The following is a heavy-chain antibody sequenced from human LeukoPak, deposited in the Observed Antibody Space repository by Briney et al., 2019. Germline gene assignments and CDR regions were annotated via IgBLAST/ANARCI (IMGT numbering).Heavy chain of an antibody. CDR2: ISYSGNT. Sequence: KPSETLSLTCTVSGGSIISSDYHWGWVRQPPGKGLEWIGTISYSGNTDYNPSLRSRVTISVDTSNNQFSRRLGSVTAADTAVYHCARHCCSGPAKRVFDIWGQGTMVTVSS. V-gene: IGHV4-39*01. CDR1: GGSIISSDYH. D-gene: IGHD2-15*01. CDR3: ARHCCSGPAKRVFDI. J-gene: IGHJ3*02.